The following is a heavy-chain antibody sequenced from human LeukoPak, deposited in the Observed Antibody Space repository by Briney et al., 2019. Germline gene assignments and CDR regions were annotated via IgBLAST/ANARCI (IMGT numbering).Heavy chain of an antibody. V-gene: IGHV1-2*02. CDR2: INPNSGGT. CDR1: GYTFTGYY. D-gene: IGHD3-10*01. CDR3: ARVLVVRGVITHLFDY. Sequence: GASVKVSCKASGYTFTGYYTHWVRQAPGQGLEWMGWINPNSGGTNYAQKFQGRVTMTRDTSISTAYMELSRLRSDDTAVYYCARVLVVRGVITHLFDYWGQGTLVTVSS. J-gene: IGHJ4*02.